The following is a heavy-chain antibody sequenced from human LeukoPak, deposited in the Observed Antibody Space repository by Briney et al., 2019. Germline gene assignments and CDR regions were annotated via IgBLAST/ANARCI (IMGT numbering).Heavy chain of an antibody. CDR1: GFTFSSYA. CDR2: ISGSGGST. Sequence: PGGSLRLSCAASGFTFSSYAMNWVRQAPGKGLEWVSSISGSGGSTYYADSVKGRFTISRDNSKNTLYLQMNSLRAEDTAVYFCAMKGGWSGYYPFDYWGQGTLVTVSS. CDR3: AMKGGWSGYYPFDY. J-gene: IGHJ4*02. D-gene: IGHD3-3*01. V-gene: IGHV3-23*01.